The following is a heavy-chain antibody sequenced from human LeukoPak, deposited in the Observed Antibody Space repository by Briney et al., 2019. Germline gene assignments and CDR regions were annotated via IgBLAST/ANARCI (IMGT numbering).Heavy chain of an antibody. CDR2: ISYDGSNK. Sequence: GRSLRLSCAASGFTFSSYAMHWVRQAPGKGLEWVAVISYDGSNKYYADSVKGRFTISRDNSKNTLYLQMNSLRAEDTAVYYCAKDLVYCSSTSCTYGFDYWGQGTLVTVSS. CDR3: AKDLVYCSSTSCTYGFDY. CDR1: GFTFSSYA. J-gene: IGHJ4*02. D-gene: IGHD2-2*01. V-gene: IGHV3-30*04.